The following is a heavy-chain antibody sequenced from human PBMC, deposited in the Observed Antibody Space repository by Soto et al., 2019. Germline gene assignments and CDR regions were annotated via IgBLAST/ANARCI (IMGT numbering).Heavy chain of an antibody. J-gene: IGHJ4*02. D-gene: IGHD3-10*01. Sequence: QVQLVQSGAEVKRPGSSVKVSCKASGDTFNFYSINWVRQAPGLGLEWMGRVNPIVSMSNYAQKFQGRVTMTQDMSTSTDYIELSSLRADDTDIYSCAPRDGSASRAFASWGQGALVTVSS. V-gene: IGHV1-69*02. CDR1: GDTFNFYS. CDR2: VNPIVSMS. CDR3: APRDGSASRAFAS.